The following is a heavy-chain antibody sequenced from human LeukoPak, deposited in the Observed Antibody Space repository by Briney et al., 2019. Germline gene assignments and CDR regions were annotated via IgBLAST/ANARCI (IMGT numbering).Heavy chain of an antibody. CDR2: INGADTTT. CDR3: VRNQWVEQYWYFDL. D-gene: IGHD4-11*01. V-gene: IGHV3-23*01. J-gene: IGHJ2*01. Sequence: PGGSLRLSCAASGFTFRNYAMSWVRQAPGKGLEWVSGINGADTTTLYADSVKGRFPISRDNSKNALSLQMNSLRAEDTAVYYCVRNQWVEQYWYFDLWGRGTLVTVSS. CDR1: GFTFRNYA.